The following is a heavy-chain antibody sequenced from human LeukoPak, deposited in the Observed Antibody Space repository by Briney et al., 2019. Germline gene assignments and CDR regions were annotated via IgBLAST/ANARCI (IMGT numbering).Heavy chain of an antibody. V-gene: IGHV3-66*02. Sequence: QPGGSLRLSCAASGFTFDAHAMNWVRQTPGKGLEWVSVIYSGGSTYYADSVKGRFTISRDNSKNTLYLQMNSLRAEDTAVYYCARDLYRSSSSWYFGYYYMDVWGKGTTVTVSS. CDR3: ARDLYRSSSSWYFGYYYMDV. J-gene: IGHJ6*03. D-gene: IGHD6-13*01. CDR2: IYSGGST. CDR1: GFTFDAHA.